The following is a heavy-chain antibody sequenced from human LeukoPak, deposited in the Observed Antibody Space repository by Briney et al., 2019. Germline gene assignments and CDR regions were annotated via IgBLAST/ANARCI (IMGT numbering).Heavy chain of an antibody. CDR3: ARDGGPVVPAADDAFDI. D-gene: IGHD2-2*01. V-gene: IGHV1-46*01. Sequence: ASVKVSCKASGYTFTSYYMHWVRQAPGQGLEWMGIINPSGGSTSYAQKFQGRVTMTRDMSTSTVYMELSSLRSEDTAVYYCARDGGPVVPAADDAFDIWGQGTMVTVSS. J-gene: IGHJ3*02. CDR2: INPSGGST. CDR1: GYTFTSYY.